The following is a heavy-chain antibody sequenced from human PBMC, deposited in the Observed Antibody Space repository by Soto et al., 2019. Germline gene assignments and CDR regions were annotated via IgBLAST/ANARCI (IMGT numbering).Heavy chain of an antibody. V-gene: IGHV4-39*01. J-gene: IGHJ6*02. CDR2: IYYSGST. CDR3: ARQRTEQGYCSGGSCYSMWLGMDV. Sequence: SETLSLTCTVSGGSISSSSYYWGWIRQPPGKGLEWIGSIYYSGSTYYNPSLKSRVTISVDTSKNQFSLKLSSVTAADTAVYYCARQRTEQGYCSGGSCYSMWLGMDVWGQGTTVTVSS. D-gene: IGHD2-15*01. CDR1: GGSISSSSYY.